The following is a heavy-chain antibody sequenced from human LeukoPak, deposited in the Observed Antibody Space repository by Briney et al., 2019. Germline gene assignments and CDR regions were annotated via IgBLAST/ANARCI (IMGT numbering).Heavy chain of an antibody. CDR3: ARLGPEYSSSWYDY. D-gene: IGHD6-13*01. CDR2: ISSSSSYI. V-gene: IGHV3-21*01. Sequence: GGSLRLSCAASGFTFSSYSMNWVRQAPGKGLEWVSSISSSSSYIYYADSVKGRFTISRDNAKNSLYLQMNSLRAEDTAVYYCARLGPEYSSSWYDYWGQGTLVTVSS. CDR1: GFTFSSYS. J-gene: IGHJ4*02.